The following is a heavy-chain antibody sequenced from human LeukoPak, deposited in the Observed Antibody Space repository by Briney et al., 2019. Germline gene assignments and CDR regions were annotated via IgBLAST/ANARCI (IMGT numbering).Heavy chain of an antibody. CDR1: GFTFSSYS. CDR2: ISSSSSYM. Sequence: GGSLRLSCAASGFTFSSYSMNWVRQAPGKGLEWVSSISSSSSYMYYADSVKGRFTISRDNAKNSLYLQMNSLRAEDTAVYYCARDQDSSGWYRGDAFDIWGQGTMVTVSS. J-gene: IGHJ3*02. CDR3: ARDQDSSGWYRGDAFDI. D-gene: IGHD6-19*01. V-gene: IGHV3-21*01.